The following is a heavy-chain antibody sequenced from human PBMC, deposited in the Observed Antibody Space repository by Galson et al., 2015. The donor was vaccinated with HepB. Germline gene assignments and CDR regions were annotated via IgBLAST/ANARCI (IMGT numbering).Heavy chain of an antibody. D-gene: IGHD2-2*01. CDR1: GFTFSDYY. J-gene: IGHJ4*02. Sequence: SLRLSCAASGFTFSDYYMSWIRQAPGKGLEWVSYISSSSSYTNYADSVKGRFTISRDNAKNSLYLQMNSLRAEDTAVYYCAREELCSSTSCYVFDYWGQGTLVTVSS. V-gene: IGHV3-11*06. CDR3: AREELCSSTSCYVFDY. CDR2: ISSSSSYT.